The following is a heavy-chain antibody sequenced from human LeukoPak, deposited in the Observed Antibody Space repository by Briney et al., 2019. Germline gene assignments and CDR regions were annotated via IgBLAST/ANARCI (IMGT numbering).Heavy chain of an antibody. CDR2: IKSKAYGETT. Sequence: PGGSLRLSCAASGYTFTNACMTWVRRAPGKGLEWVGRIKSKAYGETTDYAARVIGRFPMPSDDSKATVYVLIKGLEAADAAVFYCPTDLGVTMSREVLVYWGQGALVTVSS. CDR3: PTDLGVTMSREVLVY. J-gene: IGHJ4*02. CDR1: GYTFTNAC. D-gene: IGHD3-10*01. V-gene: IGHV3-15*01.